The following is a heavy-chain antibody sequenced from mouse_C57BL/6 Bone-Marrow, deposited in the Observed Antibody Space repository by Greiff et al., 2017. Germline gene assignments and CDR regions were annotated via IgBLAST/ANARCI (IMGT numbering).Heavy chain of an antibody. Sequence: QVQLQQPGAELVMPGASVKLSCKASGYTFTSYWMHWVKQRPGQGLEWIGEIDPSDSYTNYNEKFKSKATLTVDKSSSTAYMQLSSLTSEDSAVYYCARLGGYYVYYYAMDYWGQGTSVTVSS. D-gene: IGHD2-3*01. J-gene: IGHJ4*01. CDR1: GYTFTSYW. V-gene: IGHV1-69*01. CDR2: IDPSDSYT. CDR3: ARLGGYYVYYYAMDY.